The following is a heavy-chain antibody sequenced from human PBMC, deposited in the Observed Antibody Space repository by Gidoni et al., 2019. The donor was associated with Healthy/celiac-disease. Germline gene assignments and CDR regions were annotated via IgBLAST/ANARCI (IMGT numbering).Heavy chain of an antibody. Sequence: QVQLVQSGAEVKKPGASVKVSCKASGYTFTSYDINWVRQATGQGLEWMGWMNPNSGNTGYAQKFQGRVTMTRNTSISTAYMELSSLRSEDTAVYYCARFRGCSSTSCYRYYYYYMDVWGKGTTVTVSS. V-gene: IGHV1-8*01. D-gene: IGHD2-2*01. CDR3: ARFRGCSSTSCYRYYYYYMDV. CDR1: GYTFTSYD. CDR2: MNPNSGNT. J-gene: IGHJ6*03.